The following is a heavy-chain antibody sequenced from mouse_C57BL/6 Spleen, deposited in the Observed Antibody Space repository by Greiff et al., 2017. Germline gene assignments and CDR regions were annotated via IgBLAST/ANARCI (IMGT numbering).Heavy chain of an antibody. V-gene: IGHV1-15*01. Sequence: QVHVKQSGAELVRPGASVTLSCKASGYTFTDYEMHWVKQTPVHGLEWIGAIDPETGGTAYNQKFKGKAILTADKSSSTAYMELRSLTSEDSAVYYCTRCGLPYYFDYWGQGTTLTVSS. J-gene: IGHJ2*01. CDR2: IDPETGGT. CDR1: GYTFTDYE. CDR3: TRCGLPYYFDY. D-gene: IGHD2-2*01.